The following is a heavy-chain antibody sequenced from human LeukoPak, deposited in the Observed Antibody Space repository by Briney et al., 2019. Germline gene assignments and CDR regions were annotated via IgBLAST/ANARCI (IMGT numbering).Heavy chain of an antibody. CDR2: IWYDGSNK. Sequence: GGSLRLSCAASGFTFSSYGMHWVRQAPGKGLEWVAVIWYDGSNKYYADSVKGRFTISRDNSKNTLYLQMNSLRAEDTAVYYCARSSWSWVGFDYWGQGTLVTVSS. CDR1: GFTFSSYG. CDR3: ARSSWSWVGFDY. V-gene: IGHV3-33*01. J-gene: IGHJ4*02. D-gene: IGHD6-13*01.